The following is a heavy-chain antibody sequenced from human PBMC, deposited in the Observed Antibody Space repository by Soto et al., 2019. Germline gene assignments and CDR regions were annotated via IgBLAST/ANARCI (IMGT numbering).Heavy chain of an antibody. CDR3: ARRGDYYGSSGDANDV. D-gene: IGHD3-22*01. CDR1: GGSFSGYY. V-gene: IGHV4-34*01. J-gene: IGHJ3*01. Sequence: SETLSLTCAVYGGSFSGYYWSWIRRPPGKGLEWIGEINHSGSTNYNPSLKSRVTISVDTSKNQFSLKLTSVTAADTAVYYCARRGDYYGSSGDANDVWGQGTMVTVSS. CDR2: INHSGST.